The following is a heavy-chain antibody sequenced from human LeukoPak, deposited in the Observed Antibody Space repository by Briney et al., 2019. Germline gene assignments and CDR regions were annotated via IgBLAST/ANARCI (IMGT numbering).Heavy chain of an antibody. CDR1: GFTFSNYW. J-gene: IGHJ2*01. Sequence: PGGSLRLSCAASGFTFSNYWMTWVRQAPGKGLEWVANIKQDGSEKYFVDSVKGRFTISRDNAKNSLYLQMNSLRAEDTAVYYCAKEGYSGSYYQGGWYFDLWGRGTLVTVSS. CDR3: AKEGYSGSYYQGGWYFDL. D-gene: IGHD1-26*01. V-gene: IGHV3-7*01. CDR2: IKQDGSEK.